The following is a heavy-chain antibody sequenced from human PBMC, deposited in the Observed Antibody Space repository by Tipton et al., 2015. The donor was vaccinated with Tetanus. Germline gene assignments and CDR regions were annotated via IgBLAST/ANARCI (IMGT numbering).Heavy chain of an antibody. CDR2: INPSGGST. V-gene: IGHV1-46*01. J-gene: IGHJ4*02. CDR3: ARDPLRWLAAPKGLTYYFDY. CDR1: GYTFTSYY. Sequence: VQLVQSGAEVKKPGASVKVSCKASGYTFTSYYMHWVRQAPGQGLEWMGIINPSGGSTSYAQKFQGRVTMTRDTSTSTVYMELSSLRSEDTAVYYCARDPLRWLAAPKGLTYYFDYWGQGTLVTVSS. D-gene: IGHD6-6*01.